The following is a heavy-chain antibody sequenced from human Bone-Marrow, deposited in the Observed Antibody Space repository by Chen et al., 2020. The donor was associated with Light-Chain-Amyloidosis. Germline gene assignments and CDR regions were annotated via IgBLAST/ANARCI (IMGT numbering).Heavy chain of an antibody. V-gene: IGHV4-59*01. J-gene: IGHJ4*02. CDR2: IYHSGST. CDR3: AGHYYDSNAYYTFDY. D-gene: IGHD3-22*01. Sequence: QVQLQESGPGLVKPSETLSLTCSVSGGSFTSYHWSWIRQPPGKGLEWIGYIYHSGSTNYNPSLKCRVTISIEKSKNQFSLNLRSVTAADTAVYYCAGHYYDSNAYYTFDYWGQGALVTVSS. CDR1: GGSFTSYH.